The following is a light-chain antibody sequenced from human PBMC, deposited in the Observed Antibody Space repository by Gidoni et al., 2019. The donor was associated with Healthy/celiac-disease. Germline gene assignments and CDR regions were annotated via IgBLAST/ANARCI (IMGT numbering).Light chain of an antibody. CDR2: AAS. CDR3: QQSYSTHRT. J-gene: IGKJ1*01. V-gene: IGKV1-39*01. CDR1: QSIISY. Sequence: IQISQCPSSLSASVGDRVTITCRASQSIISYLNWYQQKTGKAPKLLIYAASSILSGVPSRFSGSGAGTNLTLTISSLQPEDFATYYCQQSYSTHRTFGQGTKVEIK.